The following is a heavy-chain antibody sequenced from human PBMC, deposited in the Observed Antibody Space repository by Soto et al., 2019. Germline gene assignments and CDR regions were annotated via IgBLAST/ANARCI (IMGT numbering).Heavy chain of an antibody. CDR3: RRDFDY. CDR2: LSTSGNT. Sequence: SETLSLTCTVSGVSISNYYWSWIRQPAGKGLEWIGRLSTSGNTNYNPSLKSRVTMSLDTSTNQFSLMLNSVTAADTAVYYCRRDFDYWCQGTLVTVFS. V-gene: IGHV4-4*07. CDR1: GVSISNYY. D-gene: IGHD6-6*01. J-gene: IGHJ4*02.